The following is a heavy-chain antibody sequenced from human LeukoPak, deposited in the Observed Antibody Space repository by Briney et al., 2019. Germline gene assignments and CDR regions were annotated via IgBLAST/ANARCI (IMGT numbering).Heavy chain of an antibody. Sequence: ASVKVSCKVSGYTLTELSMHWVRQAPGKGLEWMGGFDPEDGETIYAQKFQGRATMTEDTSTDTAYMELSSLRSEDTAVYYCATVVVGLVPAYGNFDYWGQGTLVTVSS. D-gene: IGHD2-2*01. J-gene: IGHJ4*02. CDR3: ATVVVGLVPAYGNFDY. CDR2: FDPEDGET. V-gene: IGHV1-24*01. CDR1: GYTLTELS.